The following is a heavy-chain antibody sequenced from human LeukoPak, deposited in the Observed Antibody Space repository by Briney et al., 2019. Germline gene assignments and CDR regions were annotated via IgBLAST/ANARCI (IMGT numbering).Heavy chain of an antibody. J-gene: IGHJ4*02. Sequence: GGSLRLSCAASGFTFSSYAMSWVRQAPGKGLEWVSAISGSGGSTYYADSVKGRFTISRDNSKNTLYLQMNCLGDEDTAVYYCEKGRQWLAGNYFDYWGQGTLVTVSS. CDR1: GFTFSSYA. V-gene: IGHV3-23*01. D-gene: IGHD6-19*01. CDR2: ISGSGGST. CDR3: EKGRQWLAGNYFDY.